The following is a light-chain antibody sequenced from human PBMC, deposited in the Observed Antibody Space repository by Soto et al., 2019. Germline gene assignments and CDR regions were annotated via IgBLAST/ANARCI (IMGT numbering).Light chain of an antibody. CDR1: SSDVGGYNF. Sequence: QSVLTQPASVSGSPGQSITISCTGTSSDVGGYNFVAWYQQYPGKAPKVMIYEGSQRPSGVSTRFSGSRSGNTASLTISGLQPEDEADYYCCSYAGSSTDVFGTGTKVTVL. V-gene: IGLV2-23*01. CDR3: CSYAGSSTDV. J-gene: IGLJ1*01. CDR2: EGS.